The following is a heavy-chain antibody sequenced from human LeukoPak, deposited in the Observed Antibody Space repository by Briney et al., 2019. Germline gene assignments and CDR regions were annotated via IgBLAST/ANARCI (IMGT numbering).Heavy chain of an antibody. J-gene: IGHJ3*02. CDR2: ISSSGSTI. CDR1: GFTFSSYE. Sequence: SGGSLRLSCAASGFTFSSYEMNWVRQAPGKGLEWVSYISSSGSTIYYADSVKGRFTISRDNAKNSLFLQMNSLRAEDTAVYYCARHRSGGSQDDAFDIWGQGTMVTVSS. D-gene: IGHD2-15*01. CDR3: ARHRSGGSQDDAFDI. V-gene: IGHV3-48*03.